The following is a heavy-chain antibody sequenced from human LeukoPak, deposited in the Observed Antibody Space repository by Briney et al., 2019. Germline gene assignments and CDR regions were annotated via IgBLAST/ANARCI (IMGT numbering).Heavy chain of an antibody. V-gene: IGHV3-7*03. CDR2: IKNDGSER. CDR1: GFVFRNYF. CDR3: ARGGGLDV. D-gene: IGHD3-16*01. J-gene: IGHJ6*02. Sequence: GGSLRLSCAASGFVFRNYFMSWVRQAPGKGLEWVASIKNDGSERYYVDSVRGRYTISRDNTKNSLFLQMSSLRAEDMAVYFCARGGGLDVWGQGATVTVSS.